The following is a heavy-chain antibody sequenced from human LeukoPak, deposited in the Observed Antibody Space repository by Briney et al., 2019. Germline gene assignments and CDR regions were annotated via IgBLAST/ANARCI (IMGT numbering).Heavy chain of an antibody. Sequence: PSETLSLTCTVSGGSISSYYWSWIRQPAGKGLEWIGRIYTSGSTNYNPSLKSRVTMSVDTSKNQFSLKLSSVTAADTAAYYCARGSRITIFGVARDWFDPWGQGTLVTVSS. CDR2: IYTSGST. CDR3: ARGSRITIFGVARDWFDP. CDR1: GGSISSYY. D-gene: IGHD3-3*01. V-gene: IGHV4-4*07. J-gene: IGHJ5*02.